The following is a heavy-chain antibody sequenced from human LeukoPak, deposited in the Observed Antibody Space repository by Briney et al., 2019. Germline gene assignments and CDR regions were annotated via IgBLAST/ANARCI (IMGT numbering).Heavy chain of an antibody. CDR2: ISYDGSNK. J-gene: IGHJ4*02. D-gene: IGHD3-22*01. CDR1: GFTFSTSA. Sequence: QPGGSLRLSCAASGFTFSTSAMNWVRQAPGKGLEWVAVISYDGSNKYYADSVKGRFTISRDNSKNTLYLQMNSLRAEDTAVYYCARSNYYDSSGYPGDFDYWGQGTLVTVSS. CDR3: ARSNYYDSSGYPGDFDY. V-gene: IGHV3-30-3*01.